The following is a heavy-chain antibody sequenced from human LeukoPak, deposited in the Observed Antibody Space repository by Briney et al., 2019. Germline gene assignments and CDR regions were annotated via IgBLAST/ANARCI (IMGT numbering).Heavy chain of an antibody. CDR1: GFTFNNHA. CDR3: VKDIGSYYYGSERPT. Sequence: GRSLRLSCAASGFTFNNHAMHWVRHAPGKGLEWVAGITWNSDKVDYADSVEGRFTISRDNAKNSLLLQMNSLRPEDTALYYCVKDIGSYYYGSERPTWGQGTLVTVSS. CDR2: ITWNSDKV. V-gene: IGHV3-9*01. J-gene: IGHJ5*02. D-gene: IGHD3-10*01.